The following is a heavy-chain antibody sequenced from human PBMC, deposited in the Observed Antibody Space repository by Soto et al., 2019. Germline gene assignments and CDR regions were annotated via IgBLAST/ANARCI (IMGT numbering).Heavy chain of an antibody. D-gene: IGHD6-6*01. CDR1: GGSISSSNW. CDR3: ARRTRYLRIAARPFDY. CDR2: IYHSGST. V-gene: IGHV4-4*02. Sequence: PSETLSLTCAVSGGSISSSNWWSWVRQPPGKGLEWIGEIYHSGSTNYNPSLKSRVTISVDKSKNQFSLKLSSVTAADTAVYYCARRTRYLRIAARPFDYWGQGTLVTVSS. J-gene: IGHJ4*02.